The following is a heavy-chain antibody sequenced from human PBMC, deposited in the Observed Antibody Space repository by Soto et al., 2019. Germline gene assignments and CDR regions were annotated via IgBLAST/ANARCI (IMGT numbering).Heavy chain of an antibody. Sequence: QVQLQETGPGLVKPSGTLSLTCAVSGGSISSSNWWSWVRQPPGKGLEWIGEIYHSGSTNYNPSLKSRVTISVDKSKNQFSLKLSSVTAADTAVYYCARVPPDYGGNSVDYYGIDVWGQGTTVTVSS. J-gene: IGHJ6*02. CDR2: IYHSGST. CDR3: ARVPPDYGGNSVDYYGIDV. D-gene: IGHD4-17*01. V-gene: IGHV4-4*02. CDR1: GGSISSSNW.